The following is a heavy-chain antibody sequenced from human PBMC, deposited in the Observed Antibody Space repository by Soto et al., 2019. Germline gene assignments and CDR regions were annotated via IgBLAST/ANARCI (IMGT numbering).Heavy chain of an antibody. D-gene: IGHD3-16*01. CDR2: ISGSGGTT. V-gene: IGHV3-23*01. Sequence: GGSLRLSCAASGFTFSSYAMSWVRQAPGKGLEWVSSISGSGGTTHYADSVKGRFTISRDNSQNTLYLQMNSLRAEDTAVYFCAKDRGPLYDYVWGSYPYGVFDPWGQGTLVTVSS. CDR3: AKDRGPLYDYVWGSYPYGVFDP. CDR1: GFTFSSYA. J-gene: IGHJ5*02.